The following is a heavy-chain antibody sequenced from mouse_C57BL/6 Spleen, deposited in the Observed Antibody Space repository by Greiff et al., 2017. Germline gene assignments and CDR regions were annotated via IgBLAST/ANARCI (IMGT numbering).Heavy chain of an antibody. CDR2: IYPRSGNT. D-gene: IGHD2-4*01. CDR3: ARGDDYDVSWFAY. Sequence: QVQLKESGAELARPGASVKLSCKASGYTFTSYGISWVKQRTGQGLGWIGEIYPRSGNTYYNEKFKGKATLTADKSSSTAYMELRSLTSEDSAVYFCARGDDYDVSWFAYWGQGTLVTVSA. J-gene: IGHJ3*01. V-gene: IGHV1-81*01. CDR1: GYTFTSYG.